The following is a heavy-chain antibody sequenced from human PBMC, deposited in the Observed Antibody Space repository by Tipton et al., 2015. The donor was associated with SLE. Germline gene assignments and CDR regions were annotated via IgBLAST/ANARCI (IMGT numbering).Heavy chain of an antibody. D-gene: IGHD6-19*01. Sequence: TLSLTCTISGGSISTYFWSWIRQPPGKGLEWIGYVYYSGSTHYNPSLTSRVSMSVDTSKNQFSLKLTSVTAADTAVYYCARTLPESSGLAFDYWGQGTLVTVSS. CDR1: GGSISTYF. CDR2: VYYSGST. CDR3: ARTLPESSGLAFDY. V-gene: IGHV4-59*08. J-gene: IGHJ4*02.